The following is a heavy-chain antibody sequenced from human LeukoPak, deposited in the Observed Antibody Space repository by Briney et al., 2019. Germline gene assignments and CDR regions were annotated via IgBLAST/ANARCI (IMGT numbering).Heavy chain of an antibody. V-gene: IGHV4-39*07. Sequence: PSETLSLTCTVSGGSISSSTYYWGWIRQPPGKGLEWIGNIYYSGNTYYNPSLKSRVTISVDTSKNQFSLELSSVTAADTAVYYCARDRWGSYRLAFDYWGQGTLVTVSS. J-gene: IGHJ4*02. CDR3: ARDRWGSYRLAFDY. D-gene: IGHD3-16*02. CDR2: IYYSGNT. CDR1: GGSISSSTYY.